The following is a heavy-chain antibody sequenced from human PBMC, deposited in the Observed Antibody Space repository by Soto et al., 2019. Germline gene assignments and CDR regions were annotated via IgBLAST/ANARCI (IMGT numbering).Heavy chain of an antibody. J-gene: IGHJ4*02. D-gene: IGHD5-18*01. CDR1: GGSISNYY. CDR2: IYYSGST. V-gene: IGHV4-59*08. CDR3: ARHRYSYGVYYFDY. Sequence: TLSLTCLVSGGSISNYYWSWIRQPPGKGLEWIGYIYYSGSTNYNPSLTSRVTISVDTSKNQFSLKLSSVTAADTAVYYCARHRYSYGVYYFDYWGQGTLVTVSS.